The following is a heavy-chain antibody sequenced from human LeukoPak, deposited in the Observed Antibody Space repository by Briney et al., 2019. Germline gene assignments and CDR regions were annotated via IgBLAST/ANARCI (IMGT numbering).Heavy chain of an antibody. V-gene: IGHV1-8*01. CDR3: ARRGYSYVPYYYYMDV. CDR2: MNPNNGNT. D-gene: IGHD5-18*01. Sequence: ASVKVSCKASGYTFTTSSSDINWVRQATGQGLEWMGWMNPNNGNTGYAQKFQGRVTMTRNTSITTAYMELRSLRSDDTAVYYCARRGYSYVPYYYYMDVWGKGTTVTVSS. J-gene: IGHJ6*03. CDR1: GYTFTTSSSD.